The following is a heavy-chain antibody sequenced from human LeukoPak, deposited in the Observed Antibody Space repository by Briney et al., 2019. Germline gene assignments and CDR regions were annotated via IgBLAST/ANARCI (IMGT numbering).Heavy chain of an antibody. CDR1: GGSFSDYY. D-gene: IGHD3-22*01. V-gene: IGHV4-34*01. Sequence: SETLSLTCAVYGGSFSDYYWSWIRQPPGKGLEWIGEINHSGSTNYNPSLKSRVTISVDTSKNQFSLKLSSVTAADTAVYYCARARFGISGYMYYFDYWGQGTLVTVSS. J-gene: IGHJ4*02. CDR3: ARARFGISGYMYYFDY. CDR2: INHSGST.